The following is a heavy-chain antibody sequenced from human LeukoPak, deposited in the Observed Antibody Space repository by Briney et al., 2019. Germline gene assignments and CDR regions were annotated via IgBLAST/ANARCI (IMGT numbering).Heavy chain of an antibody. V-gene: IGHV4-34*01. CDR3: ARLPTTRIDY. Sequence: PSETLSLTCAVYGGSFSGYYWSWIRQPPGKGLEWIGETNHSGSTNYNPSLKSRVTISVDTSKNQFSLKLSSVTAADTAVYYCARLPTTRIDYWGQGTLVTVSS. J-gene: IGHJ4*02. D-gene: IGHD4-11*01. CDR1: GGSFSGYY. CDR2: TNHSGST.